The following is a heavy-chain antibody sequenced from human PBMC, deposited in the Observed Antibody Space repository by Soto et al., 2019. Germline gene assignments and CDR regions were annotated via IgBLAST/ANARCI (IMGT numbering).Heavy chain of an antibody. CDR3: ARRLIVVVAADYFDY. CDR2: INHSGST. J-gene: IGHJ4*02. Sequence: SETLSLTCAVYGGSFSCYYWSWIRQPPGKGLEWIGEINHSGSTNYNPSLKSRVTISVDTSKNQFSLKLSSVTAADTAVYYCARRLIVVVAADYFDYWGQGTLVTVSS. D-gene: IGHD2-15*01. V-gene: IGHV4-34*01. CDR1: GGSFSCYY.